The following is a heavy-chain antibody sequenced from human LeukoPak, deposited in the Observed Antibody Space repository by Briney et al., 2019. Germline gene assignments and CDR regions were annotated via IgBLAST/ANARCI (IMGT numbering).Heavy chain of an antibody. CDR2: ISGSGGST. D-gene: IGHD4-17*01. J-gene: IGHJ4*02. Sequence: GGSLRLSCAASGFTFSSYAMSWVRQAPGKGLEWVSAISGSGGSTYYADSVKGRFTISRDNSKNTLYLQMNSLRAEDTAVYYCAKGNDYGDYDSPYYFDYWGQGTLVTVSS. V-gene: IGHV3-23*01. CDR1: GFTFSSYA. CDR3: AKGNDYGDYDSPYYFDY.